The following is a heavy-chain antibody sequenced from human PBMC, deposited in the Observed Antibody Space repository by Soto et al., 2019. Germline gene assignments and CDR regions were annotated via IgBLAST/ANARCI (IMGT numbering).Heavy chain of an antibody. Sequence: ASVKVSCKASGYTFTGYYMHWVRQAPGQGLEWMGWINPNSGGTNYAQKFQGRVTMTRDTSISTAYMELSRLRSDDTAVYYCATLLSEMDTKLWGGYFDYWGQGTLVTVSS. J-gene: IGHJ4*02. CDR1: GYTFTGYY. CDR2: INPNSGGT. CDR3: ATLLSEMDTKLWGGYFDY. V-gene: IGHV1-2*02. D-gene: IGHD5-18*01.